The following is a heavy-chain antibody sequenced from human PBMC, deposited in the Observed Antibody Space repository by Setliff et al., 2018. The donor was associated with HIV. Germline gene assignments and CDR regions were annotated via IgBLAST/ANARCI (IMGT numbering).Heavy chain of an antibody. CDR1: GDSITSGVFY. Sequence: SETLSFTCTVSGDSITSGVFYWSWIRQHPGKGLEWIGYIFYSGTTYYKPYLKSPVTMSVDTSKNQFSLRLSSVTAADTAVYYCARDSANGKTANLNYLDVWGKGTTVTVSS. CDR3: ARDSANGKTANLNYLDV. D-gene: IGHD2-8*01. J-gene: IGHJ6*03. V-gene: IGHV4-31*01. CDR2: IFYSGTT.